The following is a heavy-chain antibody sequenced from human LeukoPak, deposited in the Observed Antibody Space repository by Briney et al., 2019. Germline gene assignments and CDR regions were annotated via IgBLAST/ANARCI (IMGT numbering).Heavy chain of an antibody. Sequence: SETLSLTCTVSGGSISSSSYYWGWIRQPPGKGLEWIGSIHYSGSTYYNPSLKSRVTISVDTSKNQFSLKLSAVTVADTAVYFCARHRGSSPYYFDYWGQGTLVTVSS. D-gene: IGHD6-13*01. J-gene: IGHJ4*02. CDR1: GGSISSSSYY. CDR3: ARHRGSSPYYFDY. V-gene: IGHV4-39*01. CDR2: IHYSGST.